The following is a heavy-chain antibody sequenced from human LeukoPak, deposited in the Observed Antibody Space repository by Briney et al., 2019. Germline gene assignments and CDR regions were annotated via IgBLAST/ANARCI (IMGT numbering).Heavy chain of an antibody. CDR2: ISYDGSNK. Sequence: GGSLRLSCAASGFTFSSYAMPWVRQAPGKGLEWVAVISYDGSNKYYADSVKGRFTISRDNSKNTLYLQMNSLRAEDTAVYYCARDAGTYSSGHPLWGQGTLVTVSS. V-gene: IGHV3-30-3*01. CDR3: ARDAGTYSSGHPL. D-gene: IGHD6-19*01. J-gene: IGHJ4*02. CDR1: GFTFSSYA.